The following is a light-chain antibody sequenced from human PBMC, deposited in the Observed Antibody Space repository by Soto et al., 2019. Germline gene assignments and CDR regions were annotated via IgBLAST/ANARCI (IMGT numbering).Light chain of an antibody. Sequence: EIVMTQSPATLSVSPGETTRLSCRASQSVGGSYVGWYQQKPGQGPRLLIFGPFSRATGIPDRFSGSGSGTDFTLTISRLEPEDFAVYYCQQYGSSPQDTFGQGTRLEIK. CDR1: QSVGGSY. J-gene: IGKJ5*01. CDR3: QQYGSSPQDT. V-gene: IGKV3-20*01. CDR2: GPF.